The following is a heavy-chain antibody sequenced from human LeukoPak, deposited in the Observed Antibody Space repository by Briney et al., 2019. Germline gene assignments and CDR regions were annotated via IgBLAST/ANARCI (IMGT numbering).Heavy chain of an antibody. CDR2: IYSGGST. J-gene: IGHJ4*02. Sequence: GGSLRLSCAASGFTVSSNYMSWVRQAPGKGLEWVSVIYSGGSTYYADSVKGRFTISRDNSKNTLYLQMNSLRAEDTAVYYCARESRDDYNFDYWGQGTLVTVSS. D-gene: IGHD5-24*01. CDR3: ARESRDDYNFDY. CDR1: GFTVSSNY. V-gene: IGHV3-53*01.